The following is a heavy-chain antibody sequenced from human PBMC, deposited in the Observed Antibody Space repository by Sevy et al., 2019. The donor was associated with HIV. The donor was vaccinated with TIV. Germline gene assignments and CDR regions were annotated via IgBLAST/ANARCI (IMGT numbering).Heavy chain of an antibody. CDR2: ISYDGSNK. J-gene: IGHJ4*02. Sequence: GGSLRLSCAASGFTFSSYGMHWVRQAPGKGLEWVAVISYDGSNKYYADSVKGRFTISRDNSKNTLYLQMNSLRAEDTAVYYCGKGDTSSRFDYWGQGTLVTVSS. D-gene: IGHD6-6*01. CDR3: GKGDTSSRFDY. CDR1: GFTFSSYG. V-gene: IGHV3-30*18.